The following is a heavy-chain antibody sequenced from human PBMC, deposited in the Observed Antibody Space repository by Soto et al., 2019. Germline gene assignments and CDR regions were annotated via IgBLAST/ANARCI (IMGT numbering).Heavy chain of an antibody. CDR1: GFTFSSYS. Sequence: GGSLRLSCAASGFTFSSYSMNWVRQAPGKGLEWVSSISSSSSYIYYADSVKGRFTISRDNAKNSLYLQMNSLRAEDTAVYYCARSPYCSGGSCPYYFDYWGQGTLVTVSS. V-gene: IGHV3-21*01. D-gene: IGHD2-15*01. J-gene: IGHJ4*02. CDR3: ARSPYCSGGSCPYYFDY. CDR2: ISSSSSYI.